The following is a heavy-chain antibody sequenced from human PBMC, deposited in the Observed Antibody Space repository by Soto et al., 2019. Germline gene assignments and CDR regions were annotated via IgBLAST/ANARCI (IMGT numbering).Heavy chain of an antibody. Sequence: PSETLSLTCAVYGGSFSGYYWSWIRQPPGKGLEWIGEINHSGSTNYNPSLKSRVTISVDTSKNQFSLKLSSVTAADTAVYYCARGVRYSGYLDYWGQGTLVTVSS. CDR2: INHSGST. V-gene: IGHV4-34*01. D-gene: IGHD5-12*01. CDR1: GGSFSGYY. CDR3: ARGVRYSGYLDY. J-gene: IGHJ4*02.